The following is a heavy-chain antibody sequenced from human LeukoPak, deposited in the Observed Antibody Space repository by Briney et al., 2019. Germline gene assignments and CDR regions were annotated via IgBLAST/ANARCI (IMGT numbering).Heavy chain of an antibody. D-gene: IGHD6-19*01. CDR1: GFTFSNYA. CDR2: ISASGGSS. V-gene: IGHV3-23*01. CDR3: AKEMALGIAVAGFFDF. Sequence: GGALRLSCAASGFTFSNYAINWVRQAPGKGLEWVSAISASGGSSYYADSVRARFTISRDNSKNMLYLKMRSLRAEDTAVYYCAKEMALGIAVAGFFDFWGQGTLVTVSS. J-gene: IGHJ4*02.